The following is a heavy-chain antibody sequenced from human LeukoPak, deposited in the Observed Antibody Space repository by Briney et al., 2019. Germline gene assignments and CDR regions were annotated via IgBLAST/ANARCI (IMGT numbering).Heavy chain of an antibody. CDR1: GGSISSGDYY. Sequence: SETLSLTCTVSGGSISSGDYYWSWIRQPPGKGLECIGYIYYSGSTYYNPSLKSRVTISVDTSKNQFSLKLSSVTAADTAVYYCARDGYSSSPAPDYWGQGTLVTVSS. V-gene: IGHV4-30-4*08. CDR3: ARDGYSSSPAPDY. J-gene: IGHJ4*02. D-gene: IGHD6-6*01. CDR2: IYYSGST.